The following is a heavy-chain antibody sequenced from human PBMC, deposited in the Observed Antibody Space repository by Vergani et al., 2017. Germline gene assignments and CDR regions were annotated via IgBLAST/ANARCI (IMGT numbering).Heavy chain of an antibody. CDR1: GASVSGYY. CDR2: IDSSGST. CDR3: ARAISVVPAAKSSWFDP. D-gene: IGHD2-2*01. Sequence: QVQLQESGPGLVKPSETLSLTCAVSGASVSGYYWSWIRQPPGKGLEWIGFIDSSGSTNYNPSLKTRVTISVDMSKNQFSLKLSSVTAADTAVYYCARAISVVPAAKSSWFDPWGQGTLVTVSS. J-gene: IGHJ5*02. V-gene: IGHV4-59*08.